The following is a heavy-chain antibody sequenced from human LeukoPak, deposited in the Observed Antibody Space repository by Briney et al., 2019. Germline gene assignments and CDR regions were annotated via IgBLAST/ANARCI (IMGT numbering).Heavy chain of an antibody. D-gene: IGHD3-3*01. CDR1: GFSFSVYW. CDR3: AKDGGGEIRFLEWLLAYYFHY. Sequence: PGGSLRLSCAASGFSFSVYWMHWVRQAPGKGLEWVALIPHDGSNTYYADSVKGRFTISRDNSKNTLYLQMNSLRAEDTAVYHCAKDGGGEIRFLEWLLAYYFHYWGRGTLVTVSS. V-gene: IGHV3-30*18. J-gene: IGHJ4*02. CDR2: IPHDGSNT.